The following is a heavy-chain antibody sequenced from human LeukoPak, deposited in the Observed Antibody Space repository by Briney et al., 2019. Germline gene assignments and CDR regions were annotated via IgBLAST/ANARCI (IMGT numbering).Heavy chain of an antibody. CDR2: INHSGST. D-gene: IGHD1-1*01. Sequence: SETLSLTCTVSGGSISSYYWSWIRQPPGKGLEWIGEINHSGSTNYNPSLKSRVTISVDTSKNQFSLKLSSVTAADTAVYYCARGRTTGTSKHFDYWGQGTLVTVSS. CDR1: GGSISSYY. V-gene: IGHV4-34*01. J-gene: IGHJ4*02. CDR3: ARGRTTGTSKHFDY.